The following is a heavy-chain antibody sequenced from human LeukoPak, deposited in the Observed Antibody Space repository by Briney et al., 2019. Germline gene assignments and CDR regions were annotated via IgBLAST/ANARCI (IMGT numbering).Heavy chain of an antibody. J-gene: IGHJ4*02. D-gene: IGHD3-22*01. Sequence: SETLSLTCTVSGGSISSSSYYWGWIRQPPGKGLEWIGSIYYSGSTYYNPSLKSRVTISVDTSKNQFSLKLSSVTAADTAVYYCAREVYDSSKRENYFDYWGQGTLVTVSS. CDR1: GGSISSSSYY. CDR3: AREVYDSSKRENYFDY. CDR2: IYYSGST. V-gene: IGHV4-39*07.